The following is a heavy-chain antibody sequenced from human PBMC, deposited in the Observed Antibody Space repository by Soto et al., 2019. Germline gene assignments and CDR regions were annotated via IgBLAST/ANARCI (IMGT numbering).Heavy chain of an antibody. Sequence: ASVKVSCKASGYTFTAYYMHWVRQAPGQGLEWMGWINPNSGGTNYAQKFQGWVTMTRDTSISTAYMELSRLTSDDTAVYYCARDSIYNSYGTYFDYWGQGALVTVSS. CDR1: GYTFTAYY. D-gene: IGHD5-18*01. V-gene: IGHV1-2*04. J-gene: IGHJ4*02. CDR2: INPNSGGT. CDR3: ARDSIYNSYGTYFDY.